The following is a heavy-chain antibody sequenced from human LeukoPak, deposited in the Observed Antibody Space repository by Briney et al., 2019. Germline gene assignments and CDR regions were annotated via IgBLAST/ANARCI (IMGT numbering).Heavy chain of an antibody. J-gene: IGHJ4*02. CDR3: ARATPGWWELQR. V-gene: IGHV3-48*03. Sequence: PGGSLRLSCAASGFTFSSYEMNWVRQAPGKGLEWVSYISSSGSTIYYADSVKGRFTISRDNAKNSLHLQMNSLRAEDTAVYYCARATPGWWELQRWGQGTLVTVSS. D-gene: IGHD1-26*01. CDR1: GFTFSSYE. CDR2: ISSSGSTI.